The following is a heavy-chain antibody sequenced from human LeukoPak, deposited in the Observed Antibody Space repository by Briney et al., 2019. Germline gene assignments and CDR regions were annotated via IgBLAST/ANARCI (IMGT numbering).Heavy chain of an antibody. J-gene: IGHJ4*02. CDR2: IYYSGTT. D-gene: IGHD3-22*01. V-gene: IGHV4-59*11. CDR1: GGSISSHY. CDR3: ARGTGFYDSSGHYYWGYFDS. Sequence: WETLSLTCTVSGGSISSHYWSWFRQTPGERPEWIAFIYYSGTTNYNPSLKGRVTISIDSSKNQFSLKLSSVTAADTAIYYCARGTGFYDSSGHYYWGYFDSWGQGTLVPVSS.